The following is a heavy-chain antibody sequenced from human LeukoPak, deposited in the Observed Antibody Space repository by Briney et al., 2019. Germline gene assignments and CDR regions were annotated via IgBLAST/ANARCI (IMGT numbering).Heavy chain of an antibody. CDR2: IWYDGSDE. CDR3: ARDGGYHSSGPFDY. D-gene: IGHD3-22*01. J-gene: IGHJ4*02. V-gene: IGHV3-33*01. Sequence: TGGSLRLSCAASGFTFSSHGMHWVRQAPGKGLEWVSIIWYDGSDEYYADSVKGRFTISRDNSKNTLYLQMNSLGAEDTAVYYCARDGGYHSSGPFDYWGQGTLVTVSS. CDR1: GFTFSSHG.